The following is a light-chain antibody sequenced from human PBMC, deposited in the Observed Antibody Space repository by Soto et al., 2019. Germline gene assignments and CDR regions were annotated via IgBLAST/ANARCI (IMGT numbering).Light chain of an antibody. CDR1: SSEVGGYNY. J-gene: IGLJ1*01. CDR2: DVS. Sequence: QSALTQPASVSGSPGQSITISCTGTSSEVGGYNYVSWYQHHPGKAPKLMIYDVSNRPSGVSNRFSGSKSGNTASLTISGLQAEDEADYYCTSHSSSSTLYVFGTGTKVTGL. CDR3: TSHSSSSTLYV. V-gene: IGLV2-14*03.